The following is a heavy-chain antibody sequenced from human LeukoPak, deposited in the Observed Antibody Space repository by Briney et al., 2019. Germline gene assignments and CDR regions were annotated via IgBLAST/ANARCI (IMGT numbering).Heavy chain of an antibody. J-gene: IGHJ3*02. CDR1: GFTFSDYY. CDR3: ASAKEYGGTHDAFDI. V-gene: IGHV3-11*01. CDR2: ISSSGSTI. Sequence: GGSLRLSCAASGFTFSDYYMSWIRQAPGKGLEWVSYISSSGSTIYYADSVKGRFTISRDNAKNSLYLQMNSLRAEDTAVYYCASAKEYGGTHDAFDIWGQGTMVTVSS. D-gene: IGHD4-23*01.